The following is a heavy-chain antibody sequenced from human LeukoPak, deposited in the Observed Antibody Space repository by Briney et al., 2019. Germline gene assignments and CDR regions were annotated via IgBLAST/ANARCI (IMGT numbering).Heavy chain of an antibody. V-gene: IGHV3-53*01. CDR3: ASLYSGSYYMDAFDI. J-gene: IGHJ3*02. Sequence: GGSLRLSCAASGFTVSSNYMSWVRQAPGKGLEWVSVIYSDGKTYYADSVKGRFTISRDNSKNTLYLQMNSLRAEDTAVYYCASLYSGSYYMDAFDIWGQGTMVTVSS. D-gene: IGHD1-26*01. CDR2: IYSDGKT. CDR1: GFTVSSNY.